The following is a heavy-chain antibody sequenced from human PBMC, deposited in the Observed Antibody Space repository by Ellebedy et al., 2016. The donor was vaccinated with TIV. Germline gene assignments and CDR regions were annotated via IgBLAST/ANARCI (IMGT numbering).Heavy chain of an antibody. V-gene: IGHV3-74*01. CDR2: INSDGSGT. J-gene: IGHJ4*02. Sequence: PGGSLRLSCAASGFTFRAYWMFWVRQAPGKGLVWVSRINSDGSGTNYADSVKGRFTISRDNAKNTLFLQVNSLRVEDTAVYYGARGRYPTNSGWQTFPDSWGQGTLVTVSS. CDR3: ARGRYPTNSGWQTFPDS. D-gene: IGHD6-25*01. CDR1: GFTFRAYW.